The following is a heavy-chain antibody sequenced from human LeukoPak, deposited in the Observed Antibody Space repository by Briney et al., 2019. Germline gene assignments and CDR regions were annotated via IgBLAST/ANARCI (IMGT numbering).Heavy chain of an antibody. CDR1: GFTFSSFS. CDR2: IKQDGSEK. Sequence: GGSLRLSCAASGFTFSSFSMNWVRQAPGKGLEWVASIKQDGSEKYSVDSLKGRFTISRDNAKNSLYLQMNNLRAEDTAVYHCATGRILWKWGQGTLVTVSS. J-gene: IGHJ4*02. D-gene: IGHD2/OR15-2a*01. V-gene: IGHV3-7*01. CDR3: ATGRILWK.